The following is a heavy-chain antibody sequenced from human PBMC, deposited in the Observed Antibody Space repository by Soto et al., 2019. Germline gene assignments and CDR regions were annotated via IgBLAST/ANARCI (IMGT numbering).Heavy chain of an antibody. CDR3: ARGWTFDL. Sequence: GILRLSCAASGLTFSSYAMSWVRQAPGKGLEWVSGINGGGDSTYFADSVRGRFTISRDNYKNNLFLQMNSLRAEDTAVYYCARGWTFDLWGQGTLVTVSS. J-gene: IGHJ4*02. D-gene: IGHD1-1*01. V-gene: IGHV3-23*01. CDR1: GLTFSSYA. CDR2: INGGGDST.